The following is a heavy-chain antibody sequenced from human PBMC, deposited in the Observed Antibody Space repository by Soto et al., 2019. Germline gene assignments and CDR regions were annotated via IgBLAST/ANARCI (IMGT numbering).Heavy chain of an antibody. CDR3: ARLFPYSNSWYYFDY. D-gene: IGHD6-13*01. J-gene: IGHJ4*02. V-gene: IGHV4-30-2*01. CDR2: IYHSGST. CDR1: GPSISSRGSS. Sequence: PSETLSLTCAVSGPSISSRGSSWDWIRQPPGKGLEWIGYIYHSGSTYYNPSLKSRVTISVDRSKNQFSLKLSSVTAADTAVYYCARLFPYSNSWYYFDYWGQGAPVTVSS.